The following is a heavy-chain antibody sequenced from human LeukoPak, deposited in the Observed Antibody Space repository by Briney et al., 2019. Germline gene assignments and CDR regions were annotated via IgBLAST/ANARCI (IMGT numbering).Heavy chain of an antibody. J-gene: IGHJ4*02. V-gene: IGHV4-4*07. CDR2: IYTSGST. CDR1: GGSIIDYY. Sequence: SETLTLTCTVSGGSIIDYYWSWIRQSAGKGLEWIGRIYTSGSTNYNPSLKSRVTMSVDTSKNQFSLKLTSVTAADTAVYYCARDRNYGSGNLFDYWGQGTLVTVPS. D-gene: IGHD3-10*01. CDR3: ARDRNYGSGNLFDY.